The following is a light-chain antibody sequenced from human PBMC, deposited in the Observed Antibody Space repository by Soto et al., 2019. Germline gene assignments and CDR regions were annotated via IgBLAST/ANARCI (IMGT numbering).Light chain of an antibody. V-gene: IGKV1-39*01. Sequence: DIQMTQSPSSLSASVGDRVTITCRASQSIVSFLHWYQQKQGKAPKLLLYTASSLPSGVTSRFSGRGSGTDVTLTISSLQPQDFATYYCQQRYSTPRVTFGGGTKVEIK. CDR1: QSIVSF. J-gene: IGKJ4*01. CDR2: TAS. CDR3: QQRYSTPRVT.